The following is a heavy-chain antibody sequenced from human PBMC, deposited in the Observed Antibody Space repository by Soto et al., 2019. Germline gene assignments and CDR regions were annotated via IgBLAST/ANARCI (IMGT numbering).Heavy chain of an antibody. D-gene: IGHD3-10*01. CDR2: IFYTGAT. J-gene: IGHJ5*02. CDR1: GDSISSRSHY. V-gene: IGHV4-31*11. Sequence: SETLSLTCAVSGDSISSRSHYWNWIRRVPGKGLEFIGYIFYTGATYYNPSLRGRISMSVDTSKNQFSLTLRSVTAADTVIYYCAREGRHSGGMRESWFDPWGQGTQVTVSS. CDR3: AREGRHSGGMRESWFDP.